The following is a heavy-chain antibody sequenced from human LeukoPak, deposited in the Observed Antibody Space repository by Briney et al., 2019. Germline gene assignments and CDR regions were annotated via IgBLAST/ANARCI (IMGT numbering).Heavy chain of an antibody. D-gene: IGHD3-22*01. J-gene: IGHJ4*02. Sequence: PGGSLRLSCAASGFTFSSYAMHWVRQAPGKGLEWVAVISYDGSNKYYADSVKGRFTISRDNSKNTLYLQMNSLRAEDTAVYYCAREMYYYDSSGQPFDYWGQGTLVTVSS. CDR1: GFTFSSYA. CDR3: AREMYYYDSSGQPFDY. V-gene: IGHV3-30-3*01. CDR2: ISYDGSNK.